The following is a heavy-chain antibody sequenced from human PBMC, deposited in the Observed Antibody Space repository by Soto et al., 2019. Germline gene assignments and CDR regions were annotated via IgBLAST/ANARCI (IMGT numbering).Heavy chain of an antibody. D-gene: IGHD3-9*01. CDR3: ARAIDYDILTGYPAPPDY. V-gene: IGHV3-30*03. CDR1: GFTFSSYS. Sequence: GGSLRLSCAASGFTFSSYSMNWVRQAPGKGLEWVAVISYDGSNKYYAGSVKGRFTISRENAKNSLYLQMNSLRAGDTAVYYCARAIDYDILTGYPAPPDYWGQGTLVTVSS. J-gene: IGHJ4*02. CDR2: ISYDGSNK.